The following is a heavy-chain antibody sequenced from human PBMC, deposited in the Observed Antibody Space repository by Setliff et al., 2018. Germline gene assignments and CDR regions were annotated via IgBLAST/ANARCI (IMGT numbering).Heavy chain of an antibody. CDR1: RGTFTNYG. V-gene: IGHV1-69*05. CDR2: TIPLFGTT. CDR3: AREGVDTRSSTDYRYYMDV. Sequence: SVKVSCKAYRGTFTNYGVSWVRQAPGQGLEWMGGTIPLFGTTDYAHKFHGRVTIITDESTSTAYMELSSLTSDDTAVAYCAREGVDTRSSTDYRYYMDVWGKGTTVTVSS. D-gene: IGHD5-18*01. J-gene: IGHJ6*03.